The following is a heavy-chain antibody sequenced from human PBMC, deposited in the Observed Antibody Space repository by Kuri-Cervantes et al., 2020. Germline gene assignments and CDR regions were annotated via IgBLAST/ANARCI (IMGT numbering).Heavy chain of an antibody. V-gene: IGHV4-59*13. CDR2: IYYSGST. CDR1: GGSISSYY. J-gene: IGHJ5*02. CDR3: ARDPGGGSWFDP. Sequence: GSLRLSCTASGGSISSYYWSWIRQPPGKGLEWIGYIYYSGSTNYNPSLKSRVTISVDTSKNQFSLKLSSVTAADTAVYYCARDPGGGSWFDPWGQGTLVTVSS. D-gene: IGHD1-26*01.